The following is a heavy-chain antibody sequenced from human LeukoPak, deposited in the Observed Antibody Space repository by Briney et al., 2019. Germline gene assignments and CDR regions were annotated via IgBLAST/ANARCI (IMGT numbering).Heavy chain of an antibody. J-gene: IGHJ4*02. Sequence: PGGSLRLSCAASGFTFSSYAMHWVRQAPGKGLEWVAVISYDGSDKYYADSVKGRFTISRDNSKNTLYLQMNSLRAEDTAVYYCAAPYYYTGPQDPTDYWGQGTLVTVSS. D-gene: IGHD3-22*01. V-gene: IGHV3-30-3*01. CDR3: AAPYYYTGPQDPTDY. CDR2: ISYDGSDK. CDR1: GFTFSSYA.